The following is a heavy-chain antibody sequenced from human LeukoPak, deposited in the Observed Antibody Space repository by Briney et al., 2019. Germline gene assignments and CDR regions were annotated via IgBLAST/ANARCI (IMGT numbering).Heavy chain of an antibody. CDR3: ARAVVVAAYLTPPFDY. CDR2: IYTSGST. D-gene: IGHD2-15*01. J-gene: IGHJ4*02. Sequence: SETLSLTCTVSGGSISSGSYYRSWIRQPAGKGLEWIGRIYTSGSTNYNPSLKSRVTISVDTSKNQFSLKLSSVTVADTAVYYCARAVVVAAYLTPPFDYWGQGTLVTVSS. V-gene: IGHV4-61*02. CDR1: GGSISSGSYY.